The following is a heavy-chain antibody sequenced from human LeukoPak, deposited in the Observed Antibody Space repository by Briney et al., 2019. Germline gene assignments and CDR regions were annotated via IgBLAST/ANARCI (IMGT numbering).Heavy chain of an antibody. CDR3: ARGRGRGRDSPWFDY. Sequence: PGGSLRLSCAASGFTFSSYSMNWIRQAPGKGLEWVSVIYSDGSTYYADSVKGRFTISRDNSKNTLDLQMTGLRAEDTAVYYCARGRGRGRDSPWFDYWGQGTLVTVSS. CDR2: IYSDGST. V-gene: IGHV3-53*01. D-gene: IGHD1-26*01. J-gene: IGHJ4*02. CDR1: GFTFSSYS.